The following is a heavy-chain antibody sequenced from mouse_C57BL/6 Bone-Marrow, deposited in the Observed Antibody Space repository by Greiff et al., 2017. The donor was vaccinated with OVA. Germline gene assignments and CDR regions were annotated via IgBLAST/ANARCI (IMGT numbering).Heavy chain of an antibody. CDR2: INPNNGGT. CDR1: GYTFTDYY. D-gene: IGHD1-1*01. Sequence: VQLQQSGPELVKPGASVKISCKASGYTFTDYYMNWVKQSHGKSLEWIGDINPNNGGTSYNQKFKGKATLTVDKSSSTAYMELRSLTSEDSAVYYCARRPTVEGLSYAMDYWGQGTSVTVSS. CDR3: ARRPTVEGLSYAMDY. V-gene: IGHV1-26*01. J-gene: IGHJ4*01.